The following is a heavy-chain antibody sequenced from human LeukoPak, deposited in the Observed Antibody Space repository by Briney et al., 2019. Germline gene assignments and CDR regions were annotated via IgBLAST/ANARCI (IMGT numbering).Heavy chain of an antibody. CDR3: ARELVVVAEGWFDP. CDR2: TVGGGDGT. CDR1: GFTFSSTS. Sequence: GGSLRLSCAASGFTFSSTSMSWVRQAPGKGLEWVAVTVGGGDGTYYADSVKGWFTISRDNSNNTLYLQMNSLRAEDTAVYYCARELVVVAEGWFDPWGQGTLVTVSS. V-gene: IGHV3-23*01. J-gene: IGHJ5*02. D-gene: IGHD2-15*01.